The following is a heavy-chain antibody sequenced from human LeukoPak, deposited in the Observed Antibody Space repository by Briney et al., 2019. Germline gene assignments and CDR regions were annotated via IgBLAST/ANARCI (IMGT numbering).Heavy chain of an antibody. Sequence: PGGSLRLSCAASGFTFSSYSMNWVRQAPGKGLEWVSSIFPSGGEIHYADSVKGRFTIFRDNSKSTLTLQVNSLRAEDTAIYYCATYRQVLLPFESWGQGTLVTVSS. D-gene: IGHD2-8*02. J-gene: IGHJ4*02. CDR1: GFTFSSYS. CDR3: ATYRQVLLPFES. V-gene: IGHV3-21*04. CDR2: IFPSGGEI.